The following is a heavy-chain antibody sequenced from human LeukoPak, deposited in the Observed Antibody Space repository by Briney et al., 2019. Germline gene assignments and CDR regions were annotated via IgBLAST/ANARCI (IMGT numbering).Heavy chain of an antibody. CDR3: AKDDEGYY. CDR2: IKEDGSAK. Sequence: GGSLRLSCAAPVFTFSKSWMSWLRQTPEKGLEWVANIKEDGSAKYYVDSVKGRFTISRDNAKNSLYLQMSSLRAEDTAVYYCAKDDEGYYWGQGILVTVSS. CDR1: VFTFSKSW. V-gene: IGHV3-7*04. D-gene: IGHD3-3*01. J-gene: IGHJ4*02.